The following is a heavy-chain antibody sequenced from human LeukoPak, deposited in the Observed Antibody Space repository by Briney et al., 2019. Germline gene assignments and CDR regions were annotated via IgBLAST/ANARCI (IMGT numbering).Heavy chain of an antibody. CDR3: AGGSGYLITS. D-gene: IGHD3-16*01. Sequence: GRSLRLSCAASGFTFSSYGMHWVRQAPGKGLEWVAVISYDGSNKYYADSVKGRFTISRDNSKNTLYLQMNSLRAEDTAVYYCAGGSGYLITSWGQGTLVTVSS. CDR2: ISYDGSNK. J-gene: IGHJ5*02. CDR1: GFTFSSYG. V-gene: IGHV3-30*12.